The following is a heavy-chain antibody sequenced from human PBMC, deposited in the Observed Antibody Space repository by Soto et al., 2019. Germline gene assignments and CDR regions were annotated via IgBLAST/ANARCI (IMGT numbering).Heavy chain of an antibody. CDR2: ISYDGSNK. J-gene: IGHJ5*02. CDR3: ARDSSGLNWFDP. CDR1: GFTFSSYA. V-gene: IGHV3-30-3*01. D-gene: IGHD6-19*01. Sequence: QVQLVESGGGVGQPGRSLRLSCAASGFTFSSYAMHWVRQAPGKGLEWVAVISYDGSNKYYADSVKGRFTISRDNSKNTLYLQMNSLRAEDTAVYYCARDSSGLNWFDPWGQGTLVTVSS.